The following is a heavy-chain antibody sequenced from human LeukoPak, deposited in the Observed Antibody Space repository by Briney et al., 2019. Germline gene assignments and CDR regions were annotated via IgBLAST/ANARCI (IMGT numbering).Heavy chain of an antibody. CDR1: GGSISSGGYY. V-gene: IGHV4-61*08. CDR3: ASLYYYDSSGCSKYYFDY. J-gene: IGHJ4*02. CDR2: IYYSGST. Sequence: PSETLSLTCTVSGGSISSGGYYWSWIRQHPGKGLEWIGYIYYSGSTNYNPSLKSRVTISVDTSKNQLSLKLSSVTAADTAVYYCASLYYYDSSGCSKYYFDYWGQGTLVTVSS. D-gene: IGHD3-22*01.